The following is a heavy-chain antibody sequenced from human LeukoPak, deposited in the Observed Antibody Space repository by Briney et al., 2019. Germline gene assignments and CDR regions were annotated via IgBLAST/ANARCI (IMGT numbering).Heavy chain of an antibody. CDR3: AKNPHYYDSSGYYYLSWFDP. V-gene: IGHV3-23*01. D-gene: IGHD3-22*01. CDR1: GFTFSSYA. Sequence: GGXLRLSCAASGFTFSSYAMSWVRQAPGKGLEWVSAISGSGGSTYYADSVKGRFTISRDNSKDTLYLQMNSLRAEDTAVYYCAKNPHYYDSSGYYYLSWFDPWGQGTLVTVSS. J-gene: IGHJ5*02. CDR2: ISGSGGST.